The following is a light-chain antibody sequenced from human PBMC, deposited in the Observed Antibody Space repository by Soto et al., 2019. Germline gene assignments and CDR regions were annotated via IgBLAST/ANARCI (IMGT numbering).Light chain of an antibody. CDR1: NIGSKN. CDR2: YDT. V-gene: IGLV3-21*04. J-gene: IGLJ2*01. Sequence: SYELTQPPSVSVAPGKTARITCGGNNIGSKNVHWYQQKPGQAPVLVIYYDTDRPSGIPERFSGSNSGNTATLTISRVEAGDEADYYCQVWDATSDPPVVFGGGTKLTVL. CDR3: QVWDATSDPPVV.